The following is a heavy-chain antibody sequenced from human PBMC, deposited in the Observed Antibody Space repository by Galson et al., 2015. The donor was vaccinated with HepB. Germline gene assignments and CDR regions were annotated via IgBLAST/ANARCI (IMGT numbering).Heavy chain of an antibody. J-gene: IGHJ5*02. CDR1: GYSFTSYW. D-gene: IGHD2-15*01. V-gene: IGHV5-51*03. Sequence: QSGAEVKKPGESLKISCKGSGYSFTSYWIGWVRQMPGKGLEWMGIIYPGDSDTRYSPSFQGQVTISADKSISTAYLQWSSLKASDTAMYYCARRSGLSRSGGSCYSCWFDPWGQGTLVTVSS. CDR2: IYPGDSDT. CDR3: ARRSGLSRSGGSCYSCWFDP.